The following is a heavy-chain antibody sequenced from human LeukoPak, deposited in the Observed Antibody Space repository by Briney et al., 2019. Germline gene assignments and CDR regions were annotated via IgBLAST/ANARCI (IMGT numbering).Heavy chain of an antibody. D-gene: IGHD5-18*01. CDR1: GFTFSSYG. CDR2: IRYDGSNK. Sequence: GGSLRLSCAASGFTFSSYGMHWVRQAPGKGLEWVAFIRYDGSNKYYADSVKGRFTISRDNSKNTLYLQMNSLRAEDTAVYYCANNERGYSYGPFDYWGQGTLVTVSS. J-gene: IGHJ4*02. V-gene: IGHV3-30*02. CDR3: ANNERGYSYGPFDY.